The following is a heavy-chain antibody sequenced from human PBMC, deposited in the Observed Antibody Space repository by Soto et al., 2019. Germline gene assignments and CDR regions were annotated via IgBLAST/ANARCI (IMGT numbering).Heavy chain of an antibody. CDR1: GYTFTSYD. Sequence: ASVKVSCKASGYTFTSYDIYWVRQATGQGLEWMGWMNPSTGNSGYAQKFQGRVTMTSDTSISTAHMELSSLRSEDTAVYYCARRAETNGWNGFGADKYYFDFWGQGTLATVSS. V-gene: IGHV1-8*01. D-gene: IGHD1-1*01. CDR3: ARRAETNGWNGFGADKYYFDF. J-gene: IGHJ4*02. CDR2: MNPSTGNS.